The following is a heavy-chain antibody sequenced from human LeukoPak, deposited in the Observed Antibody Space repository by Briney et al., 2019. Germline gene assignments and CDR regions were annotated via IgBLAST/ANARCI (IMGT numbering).Heavy chain of an antibody. V-gene: IGHV3-30*03. CDR2: ISYDGSNK. J-gene: IGHJ4*02. Sequence: GGSLRLSCAASGFTFSSYGMHWVRQAPGKGLEWVAVISYDGSNKYYADSVKGRFTISRDNSKNTLYLQMNSLRAEDTAVYYCASDLTYDSGWYGGVYWGQGTLVTVSS. CDR3: ASDLTYDSGWYGGVY. CDR1: GFTFSSYG. D-gene: IGHD6-19*01.